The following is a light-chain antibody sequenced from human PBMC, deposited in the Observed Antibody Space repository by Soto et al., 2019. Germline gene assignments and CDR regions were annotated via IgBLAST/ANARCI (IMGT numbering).Light chain of an antibody. CDR2: DAS. CDR1: QDISNY. CDR3: QQYDNLPIT. Sequence: IQMTQSPSSLSASVGDRVTITCQARQDISNYLNWYQQKPGKAPKLLIYDASNLETGVPSRFSGSGSGTDFTFTISSLQPEDIATYYCQQYDNLPITFGGGTKVDI. V-gene: IGKV1-33*01. J-gene: IGKJ4*01.